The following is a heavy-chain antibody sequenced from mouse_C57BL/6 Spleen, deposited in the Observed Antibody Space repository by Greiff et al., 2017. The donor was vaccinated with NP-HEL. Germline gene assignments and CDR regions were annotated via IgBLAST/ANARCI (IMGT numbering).Heavy chain of an antibody. D-gene: IGHD1-1*01. J-gene: IGHJ4*01. CDR2: ISPSDSYT. CDR1: GYTFTSYW. Sequence: QVQLQQPGAELVRPGTSVKLSCKASGYTFTSYWMHWVKQRPGQGLEWIGVISPSDSYTNYNQKFKGKATLTVDTSSSKAYMQLSSLTSEDSAVYYCARYATVVATGAMDYWGQGTSLTVSS. CDR3: ARYATVVATGAMDY. V-gene: IGHV1-59*01.